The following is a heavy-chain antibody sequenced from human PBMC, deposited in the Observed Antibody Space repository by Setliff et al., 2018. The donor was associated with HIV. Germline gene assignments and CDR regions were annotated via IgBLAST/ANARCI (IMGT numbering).Heavy chain of an antibody. D-gene: IGHD6-6*01. V-gene: IGHV3-49*04. CDR1: GFTFGDYA. Sequence: GGSLRLSCTASGFTFGDYAMSWVRQAPGKGLEWVAFIRTKAIGGTTEYAASVKGRFTISRDDSKSIAYLQMNSLKTEDTAVYYCTRVPLRGIAARPHPYYYYYMDVWGKGTTVTVSS. J-gene: IGHJ6*03. CDR2: IRTKAIGGTT. CDR3: TRVPLRGIAARPHPYYYYYMDV.